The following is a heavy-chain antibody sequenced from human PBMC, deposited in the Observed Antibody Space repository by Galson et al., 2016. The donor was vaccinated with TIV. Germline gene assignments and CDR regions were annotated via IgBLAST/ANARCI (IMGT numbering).Heavy chain of an antibody. V-gene: IGHV1-46*01. Sequence: PVKVSCKASGYTPSTYYMHWLRQAPGQGLEWMGIIDPSVGSTTYSQKFQGRVTMTSDTSTSTVYMELTSLKSEDTAVYYCARRFYFDYWGQGTLVTVSS. CDR2: IDPSVGST. J-gene: IGHJ4*02. CDR3: ARRFYFDY. CDR1: GYTPSTYY.